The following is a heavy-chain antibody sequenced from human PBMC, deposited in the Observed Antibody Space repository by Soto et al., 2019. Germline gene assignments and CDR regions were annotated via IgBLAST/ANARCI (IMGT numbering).Heavy chain of an antibody. V-gene: IGHV4-61*01. Sequence: PSETLSLTCTVSGGSVSSGSYYWSWIRQPPGKGLEWIGYIYYSGSTNYNPSLKSRVTISVDTSKNQFSLKLSSVTAADTAVYYCARSPNTRYCSGGSCYSPFIYWGQGTLVTVS. D-gene: IGHD2-15*01. CDR3: ARSPNTRYCSGGSCYSPFIY. J-gene: IGHJ4*02. CDR2: IYYSGST. CDR1: GGSVSSGSYY.